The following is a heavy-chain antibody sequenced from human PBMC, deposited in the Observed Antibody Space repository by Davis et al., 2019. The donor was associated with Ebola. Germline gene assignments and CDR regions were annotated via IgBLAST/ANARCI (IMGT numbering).Heavy chain of an antibody. D-gene: IGHD3-3*01. CDR3: ARECLDFWSGYYNNWFDP. Sequence: GGSLRLSCAASGFTFSSYSMNWVRQAPGKGLEWVSSISSSSSYIYYADSVKGRFTISRDNAKNSLYLQMNSLRAEDTAVYYCARECLDFWSGYYNNWFDPWGQGTLVTVSS. CDR1: GFTFSSYS. CDR2: ISSSSSYI. J-gene: IGHJ5*02. V-gene: IGHV3-21*01.